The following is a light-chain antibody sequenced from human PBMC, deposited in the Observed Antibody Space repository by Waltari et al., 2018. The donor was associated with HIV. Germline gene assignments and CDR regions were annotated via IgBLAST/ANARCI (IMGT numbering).Light chain of an antibody. V-gene: IGLV3-21*01. CDR3: QVWDSGSDHV. CDR2: HDD. Sequence: SYVLTQPPSITVAPGQTAKITCGGKNIGSRDVHWYQQKPGQAPILVIYHDDDRPSGIPERFSGSNSDNTATLTINRVEVGDEADYYCQVWDSGSDHVFGSGTTVTVL. CDR1: NIGSRD. J-gene: IGLJ1*01.